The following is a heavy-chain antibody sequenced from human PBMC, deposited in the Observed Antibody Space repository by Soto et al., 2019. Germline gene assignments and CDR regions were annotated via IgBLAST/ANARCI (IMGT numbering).Heavy chain of an antibody. Sequence: SETLSLTCTVSGGSISSYYWSWIRQPPGKGLEWIGYIYYSGSTNYNPSLKSRVTISVDTSKNQFSLKLSSVTAADTAVYYCARGIAAAVHNWFDPWGQGTLVTVSS. V-gene: IGHV4-59*01. D-gene: IGHD6-13*01. J-gene: IGHJ5*02. CDR3: ARGIAAAVHNWFDP. CDR1: GGSISSYY. CDR2: IYYSGST.